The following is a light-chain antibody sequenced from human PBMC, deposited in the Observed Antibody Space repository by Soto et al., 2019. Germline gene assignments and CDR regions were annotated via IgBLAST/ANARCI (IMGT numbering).Light chain of an antibody. V-gene: IGLV1-47*01. J-gene: IGLJ1*01. CDR3: AAWDDRLYV. CDR2: RNN. Sequence: QSVLTQPPSASGTPGQRVTISCSGSSSNIGSNYVYWYQQLPGTAPKLLIYRNNQRPSGVPYRFSGSRSGTSASLAISGLRSEDEADYYCAAWDDRLYVFGTGTKRTVL. CDR1: SSNIGSNY.